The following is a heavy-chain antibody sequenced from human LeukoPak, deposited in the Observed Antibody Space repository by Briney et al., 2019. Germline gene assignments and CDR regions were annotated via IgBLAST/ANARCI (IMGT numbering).Heavy chain of an antibody. CDR2: SGSTI. CDR3: VSDSSFGAYSTAFDY. Sequence: GGSLRLSCAASGFIFSNYAMTWVRRAPGKGLEWLSSSGSTIDYADSVKGRFTISRDNSKNPLYLQMNSLRAEDTDVYYCVSDSSFGAYSTAFDYWGQGALVTVSS. V-gene: IGHV3-23*05. CDR1: GFIFSNYA. J-gene: IGHJ4*02. D-gene: IGHD4-17*01.